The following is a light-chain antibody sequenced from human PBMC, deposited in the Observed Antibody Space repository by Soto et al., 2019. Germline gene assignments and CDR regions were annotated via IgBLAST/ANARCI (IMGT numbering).Light chain of an antibody. CDR3: AAWDVSLNAYV. J-gene: IGLJ1*01. CDR2: SNN. Sequence: QSVLTQPPSASGTPGQRVTISCSGSSSNIGSNTVNWYQQLPGTAPKLLIYSNNQRPSGVPDRFSGSKSGTSASLALSGLQSEDEADYYCAAWDVSLNAYVFGTGTKLTVL. CDR1: SSNIGSNT. V-gene: IGLV1-44*01.